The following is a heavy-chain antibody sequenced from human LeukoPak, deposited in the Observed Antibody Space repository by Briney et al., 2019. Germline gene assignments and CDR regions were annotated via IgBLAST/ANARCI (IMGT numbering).Heavy chain of an antibody. CDR1: GFTFSSYG. J-gene: IGHJ6*02. Sequence: GGSLRLSCAASGFTFSSYGMHWVRQAPGKGLEWVAVISYDGSNKYYADSVKGRFTISRDNSKNSLYLQMNSLRTEDTALYYCAKGPLRAQLWLMGDYYYGMDVWGQGTTVTVSS. V-gene: IGHV3-30*18. CDR3: AKGPLRAQLWLMGDYYYGMDV. D-gene: IGHD5-18*01. CDR2: ISYDGSNK.